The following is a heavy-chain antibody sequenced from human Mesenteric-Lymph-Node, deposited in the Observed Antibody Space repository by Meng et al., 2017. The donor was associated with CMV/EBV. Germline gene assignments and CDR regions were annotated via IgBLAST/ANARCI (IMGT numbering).Heavy chain of an antibody. D-gene: IGHD3-10*01. CDR2: LSNDGSNR. V-gene: IGHV3-30*04. Sequence: GESLKISCTASRFTFSDYAIHWVRQAPGRGLEWVAFLSNDGSNRYYGDSVKGRLTTSRDNSKTTVYLQMNNLRSEDTGVYYCARDKGPGSYYRPPDYWGQGTLVTVSS. J-gene: IGHJ4*02. CDR3: ARDKGPGSYYRPPDY. CDR1: RFTFSDYA.